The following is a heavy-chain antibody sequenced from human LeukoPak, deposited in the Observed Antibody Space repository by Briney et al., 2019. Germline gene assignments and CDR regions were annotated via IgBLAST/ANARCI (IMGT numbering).Heavy chain of an antibody. D-gene: IGHD6-13*01. CDR3: ARDRALRYSSSWYLDY. CDR1: GFTFSSYA. CDR2: ISGSGGST. J-gene: IGHJ4*02. Sequence: GGSLRLSCAASGFTFSSYAMSWVRQAPGKGLEWVSAISGSGGSTYYADSVKGRFTISRDNSKNTLYLQMNSLRAEDTAVYYCARDRALRYSSSWYLDYWGQGTLVTVSS. V-gene: IGHV3-23*01.